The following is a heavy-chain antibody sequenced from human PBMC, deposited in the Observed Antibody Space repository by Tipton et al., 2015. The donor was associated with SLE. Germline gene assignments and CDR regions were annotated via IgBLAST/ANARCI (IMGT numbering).Heavy chain of an antibody. J-gene: IGHJ6*02. CDR1: GGSFSGYY. V-gene: IGHV4-34*01. Sequence: LRLSCAVYGGSFSGYYWSWIRQPPGKGLEWSGEINHSGSTNYNPSLKSRVTISVDTSKNQFSLKLSSVTAADTAVYYCARVTRGYYGMDVWGQGTTVTVSS. CDR3: ARVTRGYYGMDV. D-gene: IGHD1-14*01. CDR2: INHSGST.